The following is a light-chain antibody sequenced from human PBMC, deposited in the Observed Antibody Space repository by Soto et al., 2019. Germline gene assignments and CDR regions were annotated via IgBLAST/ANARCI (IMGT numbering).Light chain of an antibody. J-gene: IGKJ1*01. Sequence: EIVLTQSPGTLSLSPGERATLSCRASQSVSGTYLAWYQQKPGQAPRLLIYAASSRATGIPDRFSGSGSGTDFSLTISRLEPEDFAVYYCQQYHSSLPTFGQGTKVDIK. V-gene: IGKV3-20*01. CDR3: QQYHSSLPT. CDR2: AAS. CDR1: QSVSGTY.